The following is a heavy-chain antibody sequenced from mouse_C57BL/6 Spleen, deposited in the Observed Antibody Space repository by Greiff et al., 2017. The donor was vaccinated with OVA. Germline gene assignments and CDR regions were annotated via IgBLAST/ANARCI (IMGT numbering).Heavy chain of an antibody. CDR3: ARGELTGDWYFDV. D-gene: IGHD4-1*01. CDR1: GYTFTSYW. V-gene: IGHV1-52*01. J-gene: IGHJ1*03. Sequence: VKLQQPGAELVRPGSSVKLSCKASGYTFTSYWMHWVKQRPIQGLEWIGNIDPSDSETHYNQKFKDKATLTVDKSSSTAYMQLSSLTSEDSAVYYCARGELTGDWYFDVWGTGTTVTVSS. CDR2: IDPSDSET.